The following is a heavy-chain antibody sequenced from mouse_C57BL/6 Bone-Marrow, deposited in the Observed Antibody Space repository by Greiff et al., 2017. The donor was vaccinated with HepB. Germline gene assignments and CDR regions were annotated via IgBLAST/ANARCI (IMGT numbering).Heavy chain of an antibody. J-gene: IGHJ4*01. V-gene: IGHV1-66*01. CDR2: IYPGSGNT. D-gene: IGHD1-1*01. CDR3: AKDYYGSYYAMDY. CDR1: GYSFTSYY. Sequence: QVQLQQSGPELVKPGASVKISCKASGYSFTSYYIHWVKQRPGQGLEWIGWIYPGSGNTKYNEKFKGKATLTADTSSSTAYMQLSSLTSEDSAVYYCAKDYYGSYYAMDYGGQGTSVTVSS.